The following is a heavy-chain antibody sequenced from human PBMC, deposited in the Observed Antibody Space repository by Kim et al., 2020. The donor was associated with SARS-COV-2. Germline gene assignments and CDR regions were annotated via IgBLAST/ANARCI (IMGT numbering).Heavy chain of an antibody. CDR1: GFTFSSYG. V-gene: IGHV3-33*01. CDR3: ARDLVPPTRLRSGKAGFDY. D-gene: IGHD4-17*01. J-gene: IGHJ4*02. Sequence: GGSLRLSCEASGFTFSSYGMHWVRQAPGKGLEWVAVIWYDGSNKYYADSVKGRFTISRDNSKNTLYLQMNSLRAEDTAVYYCARDLVPPTRLRSGKAGFDYWGQGTLVTVSS. CDR2: IWYDGSNK.